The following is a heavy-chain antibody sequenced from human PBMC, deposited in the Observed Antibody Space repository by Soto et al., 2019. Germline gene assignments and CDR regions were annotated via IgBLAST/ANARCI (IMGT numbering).Heavy chain of an antibody. Sequence: QVQLVQSGAEVKKPGASVKVSCKASGYTFTSYGISWVRQAPGQGLEWMGWISAYNGNTNYAQKLQGRVTMTTDTSTSTAYMELRSLRFDDTAVYYCARANGCSSTSCYTYYFDYWGQGTLVTVSS. D-gene: IGHD2-2*02. CDR2: ISAYNGNT. V-gene: IGHV1-18*04. CDR1: GYTFTSYG. J-gene: IGHJ4*02. CDR3: ARANGCSSTSCYTYYFDY.